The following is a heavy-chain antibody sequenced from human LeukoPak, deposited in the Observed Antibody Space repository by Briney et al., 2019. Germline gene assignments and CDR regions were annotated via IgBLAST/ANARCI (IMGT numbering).Heavy chain of an antibody. D-gene: IGHD6-13*01. CDR2: ISGSGGDT. CDR1: GFTFNSYA. J-gene: IGHJ4*01. V-gene: IGHV3-23*01. Sequence: VGSLRFSSAASGFTFNSYAMSWVRQAPGKGLEWVSGISGSGGDTYYEDSLKCRFTISRDNSRNTLYLQMNRLTAGETAVYYCAKRRGYRNTSPFDYCG. CDR3: AKRRGYRNTSPFDY.